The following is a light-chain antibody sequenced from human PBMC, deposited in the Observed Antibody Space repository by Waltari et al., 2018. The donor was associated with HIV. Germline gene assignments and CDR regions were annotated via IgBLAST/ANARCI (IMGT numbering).Light chain of an antibody. CDR2: NNN. J-gene: IGLJ2*01. Sequence: QSVLTQPPSASGTPGQRVTMSCSGGSFNVGSNTVTWYQQLPGTAPKLLIYNNNQRPSGVPDRCSGSKSGTSASLAISGLQSEDEADYYCVAWDDSLNGPVFGGGTKLTVL. CDR1: SFNVGSNT. CDR3: VAWDDSLNGPV. V-gene: IGLV1-44*01.